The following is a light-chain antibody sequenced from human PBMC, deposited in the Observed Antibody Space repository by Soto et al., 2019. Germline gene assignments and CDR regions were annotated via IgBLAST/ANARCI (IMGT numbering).Light chain of an antibody. CDR1: QSISRR. CDR2: DAS. J-gene: IGKJ4*01. CDR3: QQYNSYPLT. V-gene: IGKV1-5*01. Sequence: DIQMTQSPSTLSASVGDRVTITCRASQSISRRLAWYQQKPAKAPHLLIFDASTLEGGVQSRFTGSGSGTEFTLTISRRQPDDSATYYCQQYNSYPLTFGGGTKVQIK.